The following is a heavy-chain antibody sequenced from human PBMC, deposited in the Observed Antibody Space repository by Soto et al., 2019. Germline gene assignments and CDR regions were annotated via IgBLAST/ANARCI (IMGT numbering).Heavy chain of an antibody. D-gene: IGHD5-18*01. CDR3: ARVVHSYGRYYFDY. CDR1: GGSISSYY. Sequence: SETLSLTCTVSGGSISSYYWSWIRQPPGKGLEWIGYIYYSGSTNYNPSLKSRVTISVDTSKNQFSLMLSSVTAADTAVYYCARVVHSYGRYYFDYWGQGTLVTVSS. V-gene: IGHV4-59*01. CDR2: IYYSGST. J-gene: IGHJ4*02.